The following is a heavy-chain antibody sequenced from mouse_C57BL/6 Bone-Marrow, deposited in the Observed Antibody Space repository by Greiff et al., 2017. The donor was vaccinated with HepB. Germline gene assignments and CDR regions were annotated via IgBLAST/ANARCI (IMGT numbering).Heavy chain of an antibody. Sequence: EVKLMESGGGLVKPGGSLKLSCAASGFTFSSYAMSWVRQTPEKRLEWVATISDGGSYTYYPDNVKGRFTISRDNAKNNLYLQMSHLKSEDTAMYYCARVGSDAMDYWGQGTSVTVSS. V-gene: IGHV5-4*03. CDR2: ISDGGSYT. CDR3: ARVGSDAMDY. CDR1: GFTFSSYA. J-gene: IGHJ4*01.